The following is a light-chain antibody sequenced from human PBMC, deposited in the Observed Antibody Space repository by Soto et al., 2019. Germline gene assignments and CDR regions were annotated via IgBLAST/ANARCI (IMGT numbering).Light chain of an antibody. CDR1: QRVSSGY. CDR2: GAS. CDR3: QHYGNSPT. V-gene: IGKV3-20*01. J-gene: IGKJ1*01. Sequence: PGDGATLSCRASQRVSSGYLAWYQQKPGQAPRLLIYGASRRAGGIPDRFSGSGSGTAFTLSISRLEPEDFAVYWCQHYGNSPTFGQGTRVQIK.